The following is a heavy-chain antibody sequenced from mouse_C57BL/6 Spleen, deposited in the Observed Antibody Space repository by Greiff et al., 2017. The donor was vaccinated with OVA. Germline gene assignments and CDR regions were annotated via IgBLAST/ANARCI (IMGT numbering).Heavy chain of an antibody. Sequence: DVKLQESGPGLVKPSQSLSLTCSVTGYSITSGYYWNWIRQFPGNKLEWMGYISYDGSNNYNPSLKNRISITRDTSKNQFFLKLNSVTTEDTATYYCAFIYYEYGNAMDYWGQGTSVTVSS. D-gene: IGHD2-4*01. CDR2: ISYDGSN. J-gene: IGHJ4*01. V-gene: IGHV3-6*01. CDR3: AFIYYEYGNAMDY. CDR1: GYSITSGYY.